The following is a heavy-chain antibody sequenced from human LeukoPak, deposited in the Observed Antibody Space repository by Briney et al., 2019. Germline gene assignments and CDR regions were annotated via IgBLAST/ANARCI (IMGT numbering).Heavy chain of an antibody. CDR1: GYTFTSYG. D-gene: IGHD6-13*01. V-gene: IGHV1-18*01. Sequence: ASVKVSCKASGYTFTSYGTSWVRQAPGQGLEWMGWISAYNGNTNYAQKLQGRVTMTTDTSTSTAYMELRSLRSDDTAVYYCARDGIAAAGTETGFDPWGQGTLVTVSS. CDR2: ISAYNGNT. CDR3: ARDGIAAAGTETGFDP. J-gene: IGHJ5*02.